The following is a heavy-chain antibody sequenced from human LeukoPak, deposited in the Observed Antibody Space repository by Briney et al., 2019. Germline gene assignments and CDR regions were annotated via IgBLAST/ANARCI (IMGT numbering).Heavy chain of an antibody. CDR3: AGALLSRPFDY. CDR1: GGSISSYY. Sequence: PSETLSLTCTVSGGSISSYYWSWIRQPPGKGLEWIGYIYYSGSTNYNPSLKSRVTISVDTSKNQFSLKLSSVTATDTAVYYCAGALLSRPFDYWGQGTLVTVSS. J-gene: IGHJ4*02. V-gene: IGHV4-59*08. D-gene: IGHD6-6*01. CDR2: IYYSGST.